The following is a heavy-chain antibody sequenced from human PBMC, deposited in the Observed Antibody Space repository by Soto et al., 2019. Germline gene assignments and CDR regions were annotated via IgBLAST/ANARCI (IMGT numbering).Heavy chain of an antibody. CDR2: IYYSGST. CDR1: GGSISSGGYY. CDR3: ARALKGWFDP. Sequence: SETLSLTCTVSGGSISSGGYYWSWIRQHPGKGLEWIGYIYYSGSTYYNPSLKSRVTISVDTSKSQFSLKLSSVTAADTAVYYCARALKGWFDPWGQGTLVTVSS. J-gene: IGHJ5*02. V-gene: IGHV4-31*03.